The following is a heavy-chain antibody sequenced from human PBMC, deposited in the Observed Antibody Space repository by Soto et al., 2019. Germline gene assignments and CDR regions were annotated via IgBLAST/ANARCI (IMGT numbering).Heavy chain of an antibody. V-gene: IGHV3-23*01. CDR1: GFPFAPST. CDR2: ISVSVGST. D-gene: IGHD2-21*02. Sequence: EVQLLPSGGGLVQPGGSLTLSCGVSGFPFAPSTMSWVRQAPGKGLEWVSTISVSVGSTYSADSVQGRFTVSSDISDNTLFLRMTSLTADDTAVYFCAKRDVPHSTSNAYFYDHWGRGVLVTVSS. CDR3: AKRDVPHSTSNAYFYDH. J-gene: IGHJ4*02.